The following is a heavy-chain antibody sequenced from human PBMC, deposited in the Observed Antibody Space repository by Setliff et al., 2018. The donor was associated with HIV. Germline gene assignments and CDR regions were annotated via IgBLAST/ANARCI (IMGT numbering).Heavy chain of an antibody. CDR3: ARQAIFGYYDSSGYLDY. D-gene: IGHD3-22*01. Sequence: PSETLSLTCTVSGGSISSGSYYWGRIRQPPGKGLEWIGSIYYSGSTYYNPSLQSRVTISVDTSKNLFSLRLSSVTASDTAVYYCARQAIFGYYDSSGYLDYWGQGTLVTSPQ. J-gene: IGHJ4*02. CDR1: GGSISSGSYY. CDR2: IYYSGST. V-gene: IGHV4-39*01.